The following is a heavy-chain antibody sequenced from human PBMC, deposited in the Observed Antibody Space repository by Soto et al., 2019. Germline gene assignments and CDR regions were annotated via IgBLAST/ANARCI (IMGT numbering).Heavy chain of an antibody. J-gene: IGHJ4*02. Sequence: PSEPQSLTCTVSGGSVSSVTYYWSLILQPPGKGLELIWEINHSGSTNYNPSLKSRVTISVDTSKNQFSLKLSSVTAADTAVYYCASSRGYSSSYYDYWGQGTLVTVSS. CDR1: GGSVSSVTYY. CDR3: ASSRGYSSSYYDY. CDR2: INHSGST. D-gene: IGHD6-13*01. V-gene: IGHV4-39*07.